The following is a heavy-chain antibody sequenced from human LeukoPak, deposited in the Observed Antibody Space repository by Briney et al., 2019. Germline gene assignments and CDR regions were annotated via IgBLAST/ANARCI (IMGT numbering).Heavy chain of an antibody. D-gene: IGHD4-11*01. CDR1: GFTFSSYS. Sequence: PGGSLRLSCAASGFTFSSYSMNWVRQAPGKGLEWVSSISSSSSYIYYADSVKGRFTISRDNAKNSLYLQMNSLRAEDTAVYYCAREGTVTVDLRFDPWGQGTLVTASS. V-gene: IGHV3-21*01. J-gene: IGHJ5*02. CDR2: ISSSSSYI. CDR3: AREGTVTVDLRFDP.